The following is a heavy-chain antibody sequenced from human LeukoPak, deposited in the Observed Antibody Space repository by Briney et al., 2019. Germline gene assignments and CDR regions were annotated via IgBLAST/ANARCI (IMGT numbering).Heavy chain of an antibody. CDR2: IYYSGST. V-gene: IGHV4-30-4*01. CDR1: GGSTSSGDYY. Sequence: TSETLSLTCTVSGGSTSSGDYYWSWIRQPPGKGLEWIGYIYYSGSTYYNPSLKSRVTISVDTSKNQFSLKLSSVTAADTAVYYCARLEGGYSYGYLTSHAFDYWGQGTLVTVSS. CDR3: ARLEGGYSYGYLTSHAFDY. J-gene: IGHJ4*02. D-gene: IGHD5-18*01.